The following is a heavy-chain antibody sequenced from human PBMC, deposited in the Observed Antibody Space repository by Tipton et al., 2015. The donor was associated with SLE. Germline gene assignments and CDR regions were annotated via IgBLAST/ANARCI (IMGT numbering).Heavy chain of an antibody. D-gene: IGHD3-3*01. Sequence: TLSLTCAVYGGSFSGYYWSWIRQPPGKGLEWIGEINHSGSTNYNPSLKSRVTISVDTSKNQFSLKLSSVTAADTAVYYCAREGYDFWSGYNDYWGQGTLVTVSS. CDR2: INHSGST. J-gene: IGHJ4*02. CDR1: GGSFSGYY. CDR3: AREGYDFWSGYNDY. V-gene: IGHV4-34*09.